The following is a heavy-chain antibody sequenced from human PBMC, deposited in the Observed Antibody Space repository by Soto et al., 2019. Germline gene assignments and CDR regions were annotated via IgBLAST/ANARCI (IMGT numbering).Heavy chain of an antibody. D-gene: IGHD3-10*01. J-gene: IGHJ6*03. Sequence: PGGSLRLSCAASGFTLSSYAMHWVRQPTGKGLEWVSGIGSAGDTYYPGSVKGRFTISRENAKNSLYVQMNSLRAEDTAVYYCAKGLSMVRGVIKPTYYMDVWGKGTTVTVSS. CDR3: AKGLSMVRGVIKPTYYMDV. V-gene: IGHV3-13*01. CDR2: IGSAGDT. CDR1: GFTLSSYA.